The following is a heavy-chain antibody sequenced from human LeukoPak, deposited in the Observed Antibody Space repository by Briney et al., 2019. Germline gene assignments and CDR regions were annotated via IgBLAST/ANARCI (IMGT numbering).Heavy chain of an antibody. D-gene: IGHD6-13*01. V-gene: IGHV1-69*13. CDR2: IIPIFGTA. CDR3: AAPLIAAPRWGYFQH. J-gene: IGHJ1*01. CDR1: GYTFTSYG. Sequence: GASVKVSCKASGYTFTSYGISWVRQAPGQGLEWMGGIIPIFGTANYAQKFQGRVTITADESTSTAYMELSSLRSEDTAVYYCAAPLIAAPRWGYFQHWGQGTLVTVSS.